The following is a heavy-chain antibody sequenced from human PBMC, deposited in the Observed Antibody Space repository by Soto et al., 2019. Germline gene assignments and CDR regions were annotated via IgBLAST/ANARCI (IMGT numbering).Heavy chain of an antibody. CDR1: GGTFSSYA. Sequence: SVQVSCKASGGTFSSYAISWVRQAPGQGLEWMGGIIPIFGTANYAQKFQGRVTITADESTSTAYMELSSLRSEDTAVYYCARVLRTTVTAGYYYGMDVWGQGTTVTVSS. D-gene: IGHD4-17*01. J-gene: IGHJ6*02. CDR3: ARVLRTTVTAGYYYGMDV. CDR2: IIPIFGTA. V-gene: IGHV1-69*13.